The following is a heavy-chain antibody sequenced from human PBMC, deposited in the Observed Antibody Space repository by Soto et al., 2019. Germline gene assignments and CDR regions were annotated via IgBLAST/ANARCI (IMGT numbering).Heavy chain of an antibody. Sequence: SETLSLTCAVSGGSISGGGFSWSWIRQPPGKGLEWIGYILHTGGAQYNPSLKSRVSMSVDKSKNQFSLHLTSVTAADTAVYYCARLQFGEGFDYWGQGALVTVSS. CDR1: GGSISGGGFS. V-gene: IGHV4-30-2*01. J-gene: IGHJ4*02. CDR2: ILHTGGA. CDR3: ARLQFGEGFDY. D-gene: IGHD3-10*01.